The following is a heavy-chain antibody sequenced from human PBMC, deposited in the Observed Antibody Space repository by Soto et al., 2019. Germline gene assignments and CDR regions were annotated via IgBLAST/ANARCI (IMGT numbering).Heavy chain of an antibody. J-gene: IGHJ4*02. CDR3: ARERLGIAVAGKDY. CDR1: GFTFSSYA. D-gene: IGHD6-19*01. Sequence: QVQLVESGGGVVQPGRSLRLSCAASGFTFSSYAMHWVRQAPGKGLEWVAVISYDGSNKYYADSVKGRFTISRDNSKNTLYLQMNSLRAEDTAVYYCARERLGIAVAGKDYWGQGTLVTVSS. CDR2: ISYDGSNK. V-gene: IGHV3-30-3*01.